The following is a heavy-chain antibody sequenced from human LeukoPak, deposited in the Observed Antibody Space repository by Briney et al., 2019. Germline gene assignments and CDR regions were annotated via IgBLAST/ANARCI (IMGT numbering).Heavy chain of an antibody. Sequence: AGGSLRLSCAASGFTFSSYDMHWVRQATGKGLEWVSAIGTAGDTYYPGSVKGRFTISRENAKNSLYLQMNSLGAGDTAVYYCARGGQQLGELDCWGQGTLVTVSS. CDR3: ARGGQQLGELDC. CDR2: IGTAGDT. J-gene: IGHJ4*02. CDR1: GFTFSSYD. V-gene: IGHV3-13*01. D-gene: IGHD6-13*01.